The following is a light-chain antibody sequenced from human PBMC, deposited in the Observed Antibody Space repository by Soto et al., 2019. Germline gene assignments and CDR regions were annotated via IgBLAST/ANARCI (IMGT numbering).Light chain of an antibody. J-gene: IGLJ1*01. CDR3: GTWDSSLSAGGDL. CDR2: DNN. Sequence: YVLTVPPSVCGVPGQKVTISCSGSSSNIGNNYVSWYQQLPGTAPKLLIYDNNKRPSGIPDRFSGSKSGTSATLGITGLQTGDEADYYCGTWDSSLSAGGDLFGTGTKVTVL. V-gene: IGLV1-51*01. CDR1: SSNIGNNY.